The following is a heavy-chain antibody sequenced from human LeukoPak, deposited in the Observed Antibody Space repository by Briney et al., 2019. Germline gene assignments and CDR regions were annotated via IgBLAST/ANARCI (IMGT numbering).Heavy chain of an antibody. V-gene: IGHV4-39*07. CDR1: GGSIHTSTYY. J-gene: IGHJ5*02. CDR2: IFYNGST. Sequence: SETLSLTCTASGGSIHTSTYYWGWIRQPPGKGLEWIGNIFYNGSTYYHPSLKSRVTMSVDTSKNQFSLKLSSVTAADTAVYYCARDRSYGSGIDPWGQGTLVTVSS. CDR3: ARDRSYGSGIDP. D-gene: IGHD3-10*01.